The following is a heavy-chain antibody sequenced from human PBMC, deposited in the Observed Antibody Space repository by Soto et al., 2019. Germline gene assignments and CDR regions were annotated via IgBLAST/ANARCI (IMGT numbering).Heavy chain of an antibody. V-gene: IGHV1-18*01. CDR1: GYTFTSYG. CDR2: ISAYNGNT. Sequence: ASVKVSFKASGYTFTSYGISWVRQAPGQGLEWMGWISAYNGNTNYAQKLQGRVTMTTDTSTSTAYMELRSLRSDDTAVYYCARDLWFGELLWFDPWGQGTLVTVSS. CDR3: ARDLWFGELLWFDP. J-gene: IGHJ5*02. D-gene: IGHD3-10*01.